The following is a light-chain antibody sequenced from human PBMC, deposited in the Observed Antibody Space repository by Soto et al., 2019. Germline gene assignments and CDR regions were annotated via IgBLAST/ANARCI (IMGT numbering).Light chain of an antibody. J-gene: IGLJ1*01. Sequence: QSVLTQPPSASGSPGQSVTISCTGTSSDVGGYNYVSWYQQHPGKAPKLMIYEVTKRPSGVSNRFSGSKSGNTASLTISGLQAEDEADYYCSSFTSSTTYVFGTGTKVTVL. CDR2: EVT. V-gene: IGLV2-14*01. CDR1: SSDVGGYNY. CDR3: SSFTSSTTYV.